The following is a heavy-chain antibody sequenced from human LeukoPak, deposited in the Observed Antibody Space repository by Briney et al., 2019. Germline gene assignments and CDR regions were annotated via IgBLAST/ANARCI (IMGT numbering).Heavy chain of an antibody. Sequence: PGGSLRLSCAASGFTLSHFWMSWVRQAPGKGLEWVAYIKKTGSETYYMDSVKGRFTISRDSAKNSLYLQMNSLRAEDTAVYYCARFRTWGDKAFDYWGQGTLVTVSS. CDR2: IKKTGSET. CDR1: GFTLSHFW. D-gene: IGHD2-21*02. CDR3: ARFRTWGDKAFDY. J-gene: IGHJ4*02. V-gene: IGHV3-7*01.